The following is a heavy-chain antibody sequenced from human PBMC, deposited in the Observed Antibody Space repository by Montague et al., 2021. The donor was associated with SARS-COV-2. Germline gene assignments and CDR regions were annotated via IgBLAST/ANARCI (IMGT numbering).Heavy chain of an antibody. V-gene: IGHV4-61*02. Sequence: SQTLSLTCTVSGGSISSGSYYWSWIRQPAGKGLEWIGRIYTSGSTNYDPSLKSRVTISVDTSKNQFSLKLSSVTAADTAVYYCARVGVGTMVRGVIPAYYSYGMDVWGQGTTVAVSS. CDR1: GGSISSGSYY. D-gene: IGHD3-10*01. CDR3: ARVGVGTMVRGVIPAYYSYGMDV. J-gene: IGHJ6*02. CDR2: IYTSGST.